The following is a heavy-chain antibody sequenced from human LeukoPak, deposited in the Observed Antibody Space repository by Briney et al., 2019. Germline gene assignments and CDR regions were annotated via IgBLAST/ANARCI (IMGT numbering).Heavy chain of an antibody. V-gene: IGHV1-3*01. J-gene: IGHJ4*02. CDR1: GYTFTNFA. CDR3: ARGGPNRSGWTLDY. CDR2: VNGDNGDT. D-gene: IGHD6-19*01. Sequence: GASVTVSCKASGYTFTNFAMHWVRLAPGQRLEWIGWVNGDNGDTESSQKFQGRVTITWDTSANTAYMELSSLRSEDTAVYYCARGGPNRSGWTLDYWGQGTLVTVSS.